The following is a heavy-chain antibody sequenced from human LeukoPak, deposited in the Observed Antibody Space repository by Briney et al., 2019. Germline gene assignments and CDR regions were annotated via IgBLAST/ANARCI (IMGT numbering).Heavy chain of an antibody. CDR3: VKGPGYYYDSSGFGGDY. CDR1: GYTFTSYY. CDR2: INPSGGST. V-gene: IGHV1-46*01. Sequence: ASVKVSCKASGYTFTSYYMHWVRQAPGQGLEWMGIINPSGGSTSYAQKFQGRVTMTRDTSTSTVYMELSSLRAEDTAVYYCVKGPGYYYDSSGFGGDYWGQGTLVTVSS. D-gene: IGHD3-22*01. J-gene: IGHJ4*02.